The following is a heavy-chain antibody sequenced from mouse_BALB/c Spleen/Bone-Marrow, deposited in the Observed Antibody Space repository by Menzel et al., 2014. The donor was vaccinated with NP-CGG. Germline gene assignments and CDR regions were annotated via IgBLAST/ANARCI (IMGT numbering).Heavy chain of an antibody. CDR2: IDPANGNT. J-gene: IGHJ1*01. CDR1: GFNIKDTY. D-gene: IGHD2-1*01. V-gene: IGHV14-3*02. Sequence: VQLQQSGAELVKPGASVKLSCTASGFNIKDTYMHWVKQRPEQGLEWIGRIDPANGNTKYDPKFQGKATITADTSSNTASMQLSSLTSEDSAVYYCARRYGKGWYFDVWGAGTTVTVSS. CDR3: ARRYGKGWYFDV.